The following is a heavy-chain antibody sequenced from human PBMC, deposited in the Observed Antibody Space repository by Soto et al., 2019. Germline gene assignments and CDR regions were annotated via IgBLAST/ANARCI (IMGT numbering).Heavy chain of an antibody. CDR1: SGSISSSNW. J-gene: IGHJ6*03. Sequence: SETLSLTCAVSSGSISSSNWWSWVRQPPGKGLEWIGEIYHSGSTNYNPSLKSRVTISVDKSKNQFSLKLSSVTAADTAVYYCARVGITIFGVVIAPNYYYYYMDVWGKGTTVTVS. CDR3: ARVGITIFGVVIAPNYYYYYMDV. D-gene: IGHD3-3*01. CDR2: IYHSGST. V-gene: IGHV4-4*02.